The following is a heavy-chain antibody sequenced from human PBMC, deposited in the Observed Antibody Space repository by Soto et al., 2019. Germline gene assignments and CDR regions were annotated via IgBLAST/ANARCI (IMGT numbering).Heavy chain of an antibody. CDR3: ARRWGRTFDY. V-gene: IGHV4-59*08. CDR1: GGSISSYY. J-gene: IGHJ4*02. Sequence: QVQLQESGPGLVKPSETLSLTCTVSGGSISSYYWSWIRQPPGKGLEWIGYIYYSGSTNYNPSLKSRVTISVDTSKNQFSLKLSSVTAADTAVYHCARRWGRTFDYWGQGTLVTVSS. D-gene: IGHD7-27*01. CDR2: IYYSGST.